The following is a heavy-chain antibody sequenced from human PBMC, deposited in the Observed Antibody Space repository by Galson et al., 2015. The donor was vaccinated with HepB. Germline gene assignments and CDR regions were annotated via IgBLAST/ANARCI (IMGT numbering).Heavy chain of an antibody. V-gene: IGHV3-11*01. J-gene: IGHJ4*02. Sequence: SLRLSCAASGFTFSDYYMSWIRQAPGKGLEWVSYISSSGSTIYYADSVKGRFTISRDNAKNSLYLQMNSLRAEDTAVYYCARDGKPSAFWSGYSSTIDYWGQGTLVTVSS. CDR2: ISSSGSTI. CDR3: ARDGKPSAFWSGYSSTIDY. CDR1: GFTFSDYY. D-gene: IGHD3-3*01.